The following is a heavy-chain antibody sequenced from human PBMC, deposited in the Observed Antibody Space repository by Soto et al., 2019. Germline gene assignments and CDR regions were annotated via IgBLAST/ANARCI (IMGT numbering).Heavy chain of an antibody. CDR1: GFPFSSYG. CDR3: FGGRYYFDY. D-gene: IGHD3-10*01. V-gene: IGHV3-30*03. J-gene: IGHJ4*02. CDR2: ISYAGITK. Sequence: QVQLVESGGGLVQPGRSLRLSCAASGFPFSSYGMHWASEAPGKGLEGVAVISYAGITKHYAHSVKGRFTIARDNSSSTLYLPLNRLRTEDTALYSFFGGRYYFDYRGQGTLVTVSP.